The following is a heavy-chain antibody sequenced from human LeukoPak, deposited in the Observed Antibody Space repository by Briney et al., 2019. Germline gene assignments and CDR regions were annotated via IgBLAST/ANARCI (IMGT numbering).Heavy chain of an antibody. CDR2: INPNSGGT. CDR1: GYSLTGYY. Sequence: ASVKVSCKASGYSLTGYYMHWVRQAPGQGLEWMGWINPNSGGTNYAQKFQGRVTMTSDTSINTAYMELSRLRSDDTAVYYCARDGSGWYCFDPWGQGTLVTVSS. CDR3: ARDGSGWYCFDP. D-gene: IGHD6-19*01. V-gene: IGHV1-2*02. J-gene: IGHJ5*02.